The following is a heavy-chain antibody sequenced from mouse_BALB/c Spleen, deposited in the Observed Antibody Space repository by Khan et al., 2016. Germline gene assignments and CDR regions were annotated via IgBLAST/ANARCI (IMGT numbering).Heavy chain of an antibody. V-gene: IGHV1S81*02. J-gene: IGHJ2*01. CDR3: ARIKKIGATDFDY. D-gene: IGHD1-1*01. Sequence: QVQLQQPGAELVKAGASVKMSCKASGYTFTSYWMHWVKQRLGQGLEWFAETNPTNGRTYYNEKFKSKATLTGDKSSSTAYMLLSGPTFEDSAVYYCARIKKIGATDFDYWGQGTTLTVSS. CDR2: TNPTNGRT. CDR1: GYTFTSYW.